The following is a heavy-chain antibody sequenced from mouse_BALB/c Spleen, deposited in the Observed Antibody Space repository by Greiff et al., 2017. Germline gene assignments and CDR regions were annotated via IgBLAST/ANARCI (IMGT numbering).Heavy chain of an antibody. J-gene: IGHJ3*01. CDR1: GFSLTSYG. CDR3: ARDDGYYVAWFAY. D-gene: IGHD2-3*01. CDR2: IWAGGST. Sequence: VKLMESGPGLVAPSQSLSITCTVSGFSLTSYGVHWVRQPPGKGLEWLGVIWAGGSTNYNSALMSRLSISKDNSKSQVFLKMNSLQTDDTAMYYCARDDGYYVAWFAYWGQGTLVTVSA. V-gene: IGHV2-9*02.